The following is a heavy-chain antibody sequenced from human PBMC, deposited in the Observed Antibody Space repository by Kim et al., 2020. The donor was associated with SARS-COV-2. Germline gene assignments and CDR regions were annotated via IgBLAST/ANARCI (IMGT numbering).Heavy chain of an antibody. J-gene: IGHJ4*02. CDR3: ARDRSWDSTYYFSGRDY. Sequence: GGSLRLSCAASGFTFNTYEMNWVRQAPGKGLEWLSYISSAGTYTYYAESVKGRFFISRDDANNSLYLQMNNVRVEDTGVYYCARDRSWDSTYYFSGRDYWGQGTPVTVSS. CDR1: GFTFNTYE. V-gene: IGHV3-48*03. D-gene: IGHD3-22*01. CDR2: ISSAGTYT.